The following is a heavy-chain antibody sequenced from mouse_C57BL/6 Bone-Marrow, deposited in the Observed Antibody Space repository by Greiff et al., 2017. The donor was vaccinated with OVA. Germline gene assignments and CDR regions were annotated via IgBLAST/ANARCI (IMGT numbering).Heavy chain of an antibody. Sequence: VQLQESGAELVRPGASVKLSCKASGYTFTDYYINWVQQRPGQGLEWIARIYPGSGNTYYNEKFKGKATMTAEKSSITAYMQLSSLTSEDSAVYFCASEGLPNIDYWGQGTTLTVSS. V-gene: IGHV1-76*01. J-gene: IGHJ2*01. CDR3: ASEGLPNIDY. CDR2: IYPGSGNT. D-gene: IGHD4-1*01. CDR1: GYTFTDYY.